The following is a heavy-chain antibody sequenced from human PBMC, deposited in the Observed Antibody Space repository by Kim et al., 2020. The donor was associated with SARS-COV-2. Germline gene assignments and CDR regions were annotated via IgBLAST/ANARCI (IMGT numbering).Heavy chain of an antibody. J-gene: IGHJ4*02. CDR3: ASILS. V-gene: IGHV3-53*01. D-gene: IGHD3-9*01. Sequence: SSGVSTYYADSVKGRFTISRDNSKNTLYLQMNSLRAEDTAVYYCASILSWGQGTLVTVSS. CDR2: SSGVST.